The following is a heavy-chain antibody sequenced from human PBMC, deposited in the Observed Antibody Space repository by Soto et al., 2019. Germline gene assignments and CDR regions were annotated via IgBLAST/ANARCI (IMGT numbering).Heavy chain of an antibody. CDR3: ARGGPLIEIVVVPAALDF. CDR1: GFTFSSYW. V-gene: IGHV3-7*01. Sequence: GGSLRLSCAASGFTFSSYWMNWVRQAPGKGLEWVANIKQDGSEKYYVDSVKGRFTISRDNAENSLYLQMNSLRTEDTAVYYRARGGPLIEIVVVPAALDFWGQGTLVTVSS. CDR2: IKQDGSEK. D-gene: IGHD2-2*01. J-gene: IGHJ4*02.